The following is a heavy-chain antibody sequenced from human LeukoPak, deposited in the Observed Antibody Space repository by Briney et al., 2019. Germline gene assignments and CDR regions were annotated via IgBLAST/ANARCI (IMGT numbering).Heavy chain of an antibody. CDR3: AREITIFGVVIDTYYHYGMDV. J-gene: IGHJ6*02. CDR1: GFTFSSYE. CDR2: ISSSGSTI. Sequence: GGSLRLSCAASGFTFSSYEMNWVRQAPGKGLEWVSYISSSGSTIYYADSVKGRFTISRDNAKNSLYLQMNSLRAEDTAVYYCAREITIFGVVIDTYYHYGMDVWGQGTTVTVSS. D-gene: IGHD3-3*01. V-gene: IGHV3-48*03.